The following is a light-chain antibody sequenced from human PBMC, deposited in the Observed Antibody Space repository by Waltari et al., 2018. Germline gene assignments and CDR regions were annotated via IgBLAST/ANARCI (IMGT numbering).Light chain of an antibody. CDR2: EGS. CDR1: SSDVGNYNL. Sequence: QSALTQPASVSGSPGQSITISCIGTSSDVGNYNLVSWYQQYPGKAPKLMIYEGSKRPSGVSSRFSGSKSGNTASLTISGLQAEDEADYHCCSYAGSTTLVFGGGTKLTVL. J-gene: IGLJ2*01. CDR3: CSYAGSTTLV. V-gene: IGLV2-23*01.